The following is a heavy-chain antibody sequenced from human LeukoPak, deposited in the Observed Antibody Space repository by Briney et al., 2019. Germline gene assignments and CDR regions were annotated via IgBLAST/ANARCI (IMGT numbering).Heavy chain of an antibody. D-gene: IGHD3-10*01. CDR1: GYTFTDYY. J-gene: IGHJ5*02. CDR3: ARDNFGELSS. Sequence: ASVKVSCKTSGYTFTDYYMHWVRQAPGQGLEWMVWINPNSGGTNYAQKFQGWVTMTRDTTISTAYMELSRLRSDDAAVYYCARDNFGELSSWGQGTLVTVSS. CDR2: INPNSGGT. V-gene: IGHV1-2*04.